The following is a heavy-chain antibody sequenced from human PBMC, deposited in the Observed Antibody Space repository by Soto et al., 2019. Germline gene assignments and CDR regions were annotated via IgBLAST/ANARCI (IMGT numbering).Heavy chain of an antibody. V-gene: IGHV4-59*01. CDR3: ARSHRWSYQGYYFDY. J-gene: IGHJ4*02. D-gene: IGHD1-26*01. CDR2: IYYSGST. CDR1: GGSISSYC. Sequence: SETLSLTCTVSGGSISSYCWSWIRQPPGKGLEWIGYIYYSGSTNYNPSLKSRVTISVDTSKNQFSLKLSSVTAADTAVYYCARSHRWSYQGYYFDYWGQGTLVTVSS.